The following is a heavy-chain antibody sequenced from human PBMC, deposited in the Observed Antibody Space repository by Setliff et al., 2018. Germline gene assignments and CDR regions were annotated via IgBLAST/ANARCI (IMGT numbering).Heavy chain of an antibody. CDR1: GYTLTELS. V-gene: IGHV1-24*01. J-gene: IGHJ4*02. D-gene: IGHD6-13*01. CDR2: FDPEDGET. CDR3: ARVQQLGTFDY. Sequence: VKVSCKVSGYTLTELSMHWVRQAPGKGLEWMGGFDPEDGETIYAQKFQGRVTITADESTSTAYMELSSLRSEDTAVYYCARVQQLGTFDYWGQGTLVTSPQ.